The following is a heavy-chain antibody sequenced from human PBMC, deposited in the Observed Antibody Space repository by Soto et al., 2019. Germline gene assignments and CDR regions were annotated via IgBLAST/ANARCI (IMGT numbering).Heavy chain of an antibody. D-gene: IGHD1-26*01. V-gene: IGHV1-69*13. CDR2: IIPIFGTS. CDR1: GGTFTSYA. CDR3: ARDFVVGGPTINYYYGMDV. J-gene: IGHJ6*02. Sequence: SVKVSCKASGGTFTSYAISWVRQAPGQGLEWMGGIIPIFGTSNYARKFQGRVTIIADESTNTAYMELGSLRSEDTAVYYCARDFVVGGPTINYYYGMDVWGQGTTVTVSS.